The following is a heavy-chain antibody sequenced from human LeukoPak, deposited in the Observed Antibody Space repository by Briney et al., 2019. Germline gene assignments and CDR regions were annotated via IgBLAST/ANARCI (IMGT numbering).Heavy chain of an antibody. CDR1: GFTFDGYA. Sequence: GGSLRHACAASGFTFDGYAMHWVRQAPRKGLEWVSVISWDSGSIGYADSVKGRFTISRDNAKNSLYLQMNSLRAEDTALYYCAKDTGRYFDWLDYFDYWGQGTLVTVSS. CDR3: AKDTGRYFDWLDYFDY. V-gene: IGHV3-9*01. D-gene: IGHD3-9*01. J-gene: IGHJ4*02. CDR2: ISWDSGSI.